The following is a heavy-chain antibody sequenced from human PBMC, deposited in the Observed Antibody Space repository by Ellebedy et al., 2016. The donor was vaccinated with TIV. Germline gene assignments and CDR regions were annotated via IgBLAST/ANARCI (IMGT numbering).Heavy chain of an antibody. V-gene: IGHV4-59*08. D-gene: IGHD3-22*01. CDR3: ARIDYYDSSGYESMFDY. CDR1: GGSISSYY. Sequence: MPSETLSLTCTVSGGSISSYYWSWIRQPPGKGLEWIGYIYYSGSTNYNPSLKSRVTISVDTSKNQLSLKLSSVTAADTAVYYCARIDYYDSSGYESMFDYWGQGTLVTVSS. CDR2: IYYSGST. J-gene: IGHJ4*02.